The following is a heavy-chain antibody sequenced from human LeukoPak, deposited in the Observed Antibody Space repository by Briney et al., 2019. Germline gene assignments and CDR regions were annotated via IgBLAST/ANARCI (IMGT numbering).Heavy chain of an antibody. D-gene: IGHD1-1*01. CDR2: IKHDGSEK. Sequence: GGSPRLSCAISGFTLSNFWMTWVRQAPAKGLEWVANIKHDGSEKYYVDSVKGRFTISRDNAKNSLYLQMNSLRAEDTAVYYCARGFRNPDYWGQGTLVTVSS. V-gene: IGHV3-7*01. CDR1: GFTLSNFW. CDR3: ARGFRNPDY. J-gene: IGHJ4*02.